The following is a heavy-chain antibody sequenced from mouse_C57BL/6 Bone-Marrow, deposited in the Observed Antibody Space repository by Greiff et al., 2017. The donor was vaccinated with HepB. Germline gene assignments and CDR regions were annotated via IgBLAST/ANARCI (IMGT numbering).Heavy chain of an antibody. CDR3: ARKGNYYVYAMDY. CDR1: GFSLTSYG. V-gene: IGHV2-2*01. D-gene: IGHD1-1*01. CDR2: IWSGGST. Sequence: VQLQESGPGLVQPSQSLSITCTVSGFSLTSYGVHWVRQSPGKGLEWLGVIWSGGSTDYNAAFISRLSISKDNSKSQVFFKMNSLQADDTAIYYCARKGNYYVYAMDYWGQGTSVTVSS. J-gene: IGHJ4*01.